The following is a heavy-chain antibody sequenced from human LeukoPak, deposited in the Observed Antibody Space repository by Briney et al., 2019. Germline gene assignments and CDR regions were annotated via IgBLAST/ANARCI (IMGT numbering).Heavy chain of an antibody. CDR1: GYSFTSYG. V-gene: IGHV5-10-1*01. J-gene: IGHJ5*02. CDR2: FDLRYSHT. D-gene: IGHD6-13*01. Sequence: GGSLKISCKGSGYSFTSYGCSWVRQIPGKGRGGRGRFDLRYSHTNYSPTFQRHPTTSADKSISTAYLPWSSLKASATAMNSCPRQSPAAGIPPPPSWFDTWGQRTLVTASP. CDR3: PRQSPAAGIPPPPSWFDT.